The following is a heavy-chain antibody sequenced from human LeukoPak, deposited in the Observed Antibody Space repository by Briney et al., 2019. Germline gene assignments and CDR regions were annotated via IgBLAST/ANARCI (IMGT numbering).Heavy chain of an antibody. D-gene: IGHD3-22*01. Sequence: PGGSLRLSCAASGFTFSSYGMHWVRQAPGKGLEWVAVIWYDGSNKYYADSVKGRFTISRENTKNKLYLQMNSLRAEDTAVYYCARDRHYYDSSGYSLSDAFDIWGQGTMVTVSS. V-gene: IGHV3-33*01. CDR1: GFTFSSYG. J-gene: IGHJ3*02. CDR2: IWYDGSNK. CDR3: ARDRHYYDSSGYSLSDAFDI.